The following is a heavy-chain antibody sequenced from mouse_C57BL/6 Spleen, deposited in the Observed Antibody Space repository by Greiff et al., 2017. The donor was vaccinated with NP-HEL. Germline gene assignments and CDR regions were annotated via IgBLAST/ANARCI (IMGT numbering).Heavy chain of an antibody. D-gene: IGHD1-1*01. CDR2: ISSGSSTI. J-gene: IGHJ4*01. Sequence: EVKLVESGGGLVKPGGSLKLSCAASGFTFSDYGMHWVRQAPEKGLEWVAYISSGSSTIYYADTVKGRFTISRDNATNTLFLQMTSLRSEDTAMYYCARRTTVEEYAMDYWGKGTTVTVSS. V-gene: IGHV5-17*01. CDR1: GFTFSDYG. CDR3: ARRTTVEEYAMDY.